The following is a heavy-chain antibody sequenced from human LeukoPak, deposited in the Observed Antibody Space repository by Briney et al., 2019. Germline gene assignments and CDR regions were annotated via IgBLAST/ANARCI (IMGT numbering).Heavy chain of an antibody. D-gene: IGHD1-26*01. V-gene: IGHV3-7*01. Sequence: GGSLRLSCAASGFTFSSYWMSWVRQARGKGLEWVANIKQDGSEKYYVDSVKGRFTISRDNAKNSLYLQMNSLRAEDTAVYYCARDRWELLRDDAFDIWGQGTMVTVSS. CDR3: ARDRWELLRDDAFDI. CDR2: IKQDGSEK. J-gene: IGHJ3*02. CDR1: GFTFSSYW.